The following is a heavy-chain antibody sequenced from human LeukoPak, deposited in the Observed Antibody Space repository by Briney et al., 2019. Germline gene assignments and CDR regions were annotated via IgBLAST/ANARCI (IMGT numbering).Heavy chain of an antibody. J-gene: IGHJ3*02. CDR1: GGSISCGDYY. Sequence: SVTLSLTCTVSGGSISCGDYYWSWIRQPPRKGLEWIGYIYYSGSTYYNPSLKSRVTISVDTSKNQFSLKLSSVTAADTAVYYCARDKTFDIWGQGTMVTVSS. CDR2: IYYSGST. CDR3: ARDKTFDI. V-gene: IGHV4-30-4*08.